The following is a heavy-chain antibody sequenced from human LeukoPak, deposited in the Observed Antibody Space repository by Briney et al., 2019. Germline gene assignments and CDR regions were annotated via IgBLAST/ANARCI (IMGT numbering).Heavy chain of an antibody. Sequence: SETLSLTCAVYGGSFSGYYWSWIRQPPGKGLEWIGEINHSGSTNYNPSLKSRVTISVDTSKNQFSLKLSSVTAADTAVYYCARDTVVVPAAIYGDYYYGMDVWGQGTTVTVSS. CDR2: INHSGST. V-gene: IGHV4-34*01. CDR3: ARDTVVVPAAIYGDYYYGMDV. D-gene: IGHD2-2*01. J-gene: IGHJ6*02. CDR1: GGSFSGYY.